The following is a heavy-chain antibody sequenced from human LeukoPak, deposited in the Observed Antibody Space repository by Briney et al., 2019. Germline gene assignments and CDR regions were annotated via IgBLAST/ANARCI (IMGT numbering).Heavy chain of an antibody. J-gene: IGHJ4*02. V-gene: IGHV3-7*01. D-gene: IGHD5-18*01. CDR2: IKQDGSEK. CDR3: ARGGIQLWATYFDY. Sequence: GGSLRLSCAASGFTFSTFAMHWVRLSPGKGLEWVANIKQDGSEKYYVDSVKGRFTISRDNAKNSLYLQMNSLRAEDTAVYYCARGGIQLWATYFDYWGQGTLVTVSS. CDR1: GFTFSTFA.